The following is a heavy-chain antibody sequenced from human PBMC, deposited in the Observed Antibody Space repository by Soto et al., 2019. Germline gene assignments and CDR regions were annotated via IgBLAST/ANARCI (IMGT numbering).Heavy chain of an antibody. D-gene: IGHD4-4*01. CDR3: ARVGGLHRDYYYHGRDV. Sequence: GESLKISCKGSGYSFTSYWIGWVRQMPGKGLEWMGIIYPGDSDTRYSPSFQGQVTISADKSISTAYLQWSSLKASDTAMYYCARVGGLHRDYYYHGRDVWGQGTTVTVSS. CDR2: IYPGDSDT. CDR1: GYSFTSYW. J-gene: IGHJ6*02. V-gene: IGHV5-51*01.